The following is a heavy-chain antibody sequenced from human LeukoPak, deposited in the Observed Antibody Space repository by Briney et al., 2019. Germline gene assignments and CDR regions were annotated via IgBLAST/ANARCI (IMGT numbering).Heavy chain of an antibody. CDR1: GGSISSYY. CDR3: ARCDWNYGCAFDI. D-gene: IGHD1-7*01. V-gene: IGHV4-4*09. J-gene: IGHJ3*02. CDR2: IYSSGST. Sequence: PSETLSLTCTVSGGSISSYYWSWIRQPPGKGLEWIGYIYSSGSTNYNPFLNSRVTMSVDTSQNQSSLKLSSVTAADTAVYYCARCDWNYGCAFDIWGQGTMVTVSS.